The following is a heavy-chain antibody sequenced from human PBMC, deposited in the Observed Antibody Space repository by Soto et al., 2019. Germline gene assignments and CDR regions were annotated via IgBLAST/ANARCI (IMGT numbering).Heavy chain of an antibody. V-gene: IGHV1-69*13. CDR2: IIPIFGTA. CDR1: GGTFSSYS. D-gene: IGHD2-21*02. J-gene: IGHJ4*02. CDR3: ARDRGDGAPLY. Sequence: AASVKVSCKASGGTFSSYSISWVRQAPGQGLEWMGGIIPIFGTANYAQKFQGRVTITADESTSTAYMELRSLRSDDTAVYYCARDRGDGAPLYWGQGTLVTVSS.